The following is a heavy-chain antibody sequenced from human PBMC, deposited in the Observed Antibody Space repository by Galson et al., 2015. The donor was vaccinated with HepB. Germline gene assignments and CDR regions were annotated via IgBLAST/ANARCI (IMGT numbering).Heavy chain of an antibody. V-gene: IGHV1-18*01. Sequence: SVKVSCKASGYTFTSYGISWVRQAPGQGLEWMGWISAYNGNTNYAQKLQGRVTMTTDTSTSTAYMELRSLRSDDTAVYYCARDQPRSLWFGELLWSVYYYYGMDVWGQGTTVTVSS. CDR3: ARDQPRSLWFGELLWSVYYYYGMDV. CDR2: ISAYNGNT. J-gene: IGHJ6*02. CDR1: GYTFTSYG. D-gene: IGHD3-10*01.